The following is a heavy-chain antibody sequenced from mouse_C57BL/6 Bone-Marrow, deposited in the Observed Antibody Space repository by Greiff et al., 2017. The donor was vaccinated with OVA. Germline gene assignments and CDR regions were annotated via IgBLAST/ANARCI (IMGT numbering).Heavy chain of an antibody. D-gene: IGHD2-1*01. CDR3: AREVNCSYYFDY. J-gene: IGHJ2*01. V-gene: IGHV1-55*01. Sequence: QVQLQQSGAELVKPGASVKMSCKASGYTFTSYWITWVKQRPGQGLEWIGDIYPGSGSTNYNEKFKSKATLTVDTSSSTAYMQLSSLTSEDSAVYYCAREVNCSYYFDYWGQGTTLTVSS. CDR1: GYTFTSYW. CDR2: IYPGSGST.